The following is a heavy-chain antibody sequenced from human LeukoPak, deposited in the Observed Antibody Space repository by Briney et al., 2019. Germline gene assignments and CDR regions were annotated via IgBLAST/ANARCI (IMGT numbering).Heavy chain of an antibody. D-gene: IGHD3-16*01. CDR1: GYSFTSYW. V-gene: IGHV5-10-1*01. J-gene: IGHJ6*02. CDR2: IDPSDSYT. CDR3: AREYDAAQEYYYYYGMDV. Sequence: GESLKISCKGSGYSFTSYWISWVRQMPGKGLEWMGRIDPSDSYTNYSPSFQGHVTISADKSISTAYLQWSSLKASDTAMYYCAREYDAAQEYYYYYGMDVWGQGTTVTVSS.